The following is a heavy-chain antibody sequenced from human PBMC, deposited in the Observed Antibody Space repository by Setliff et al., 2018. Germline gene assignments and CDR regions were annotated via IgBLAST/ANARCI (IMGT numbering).Heavy chain of an antibody. D-gene: IGHD1-26*01. Sequence: SETLSLTCAVSGYSISSGDYFWSWIRQPPGKGLEWIAYIYHSGSAYYNPSLKSRVTMSVDTSKNQFSLHLTSVTAADTAVYYCAREVGTSTSSDAFDVWGQGMRVT. CDR3: AREVGTSTSSDAFDV. CDR2: IYHSGSA. V-gene: IGHV4-30-4*08. CDR1: GYSISSGDYF. J-gene: IGHJ3*01.